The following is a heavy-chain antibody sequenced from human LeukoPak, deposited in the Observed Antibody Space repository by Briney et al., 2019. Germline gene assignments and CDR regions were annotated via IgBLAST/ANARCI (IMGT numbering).Heavy chain of an antibody. J-gene: IGHJ4*02. Sequence: SGPTLFNSPQTVTLTYSFSGFSRNSGGEAVGWVGQPPGKAPEFLTLFNWHKDERYNPSRRTRQNITKDASKNHVVLTMINMDPVDTGTYYCVHRRGYHYGYEAFDHWGQGTRLIVSS. V-gene: IGHV2-5*04. CDR3: VHRRGYHYGYEAFDH. CDR1: GFSRNSGGEA. CDR2: FNWHKDE. D-gene: IGHD5-18*01.